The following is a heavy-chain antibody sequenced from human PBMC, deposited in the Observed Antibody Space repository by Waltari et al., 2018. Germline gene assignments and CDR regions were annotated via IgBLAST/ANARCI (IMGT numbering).Heavy chain of an antibody. D-gene: IGHD6-19*01. Sequence: VQLVESAGGLVQPGGSLRLSCLSSAFSFITSWMSWVRQAPGKGLEWVAIIKTDGSAQDYVDSVKGRFSIYRDNAKRSLYLQMNSLRVEDTAVYYCARDPGWGALDYWGQGTLVTVSS. V-gene: IGHV3-7*01. J-gene: IGHJ4*02. CDR2: IKTDGSAQ. CDR3: ARDPGWGALDY. CDR1: AFSFITSW.